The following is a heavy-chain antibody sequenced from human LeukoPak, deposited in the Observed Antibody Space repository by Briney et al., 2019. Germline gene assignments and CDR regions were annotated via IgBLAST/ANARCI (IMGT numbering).Heavy chain of an antibody. CDR3: ARDYASDY. J-gene: IGHJ4*02. CDR1: GFTFSSYA. D-gene: IGHD3-10*01. Sequence: GGSLRLSCAASGFTFSSYAMSWVRQAPGRGLEWVSAISGSGGSTYYADSVKGRFTISRDNAKNSLYLQMSSLRAEDTAVYYCARDYASDYWGQGTLVTVSS. CDR2: ISGSGGST. V-gene: IGHV3-23*01.